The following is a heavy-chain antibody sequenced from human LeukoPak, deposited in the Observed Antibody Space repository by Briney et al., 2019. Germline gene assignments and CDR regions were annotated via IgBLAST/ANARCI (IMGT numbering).Heavy chain of an antibody. V-gene: IGHV4-38-2*02. CDR3: ARDLVAVAGTAGYFDL. CDR2: IYHSGST. J-gene: IGHJ2*01. Sequence: SETLSLTCAVSGYSISSGYYWGWIRRPPGKGLEWIGSIYHSGSTYYNPSLKSRVTISVDTSKNQFSLKLSSVTAADTAVYYCARDLVAVAGTAGYFDLWGRGTLVTVSS. CDR1: GYSISSGYY. D-gene: IGHD6-19*01.